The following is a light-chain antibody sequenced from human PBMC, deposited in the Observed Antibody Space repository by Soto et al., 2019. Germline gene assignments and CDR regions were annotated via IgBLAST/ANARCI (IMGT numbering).Light chain of an antibody. CDR1: QSIRNW. V-gene: IGKV1-5*03. CDR3: QQYNAYSQAT. Sequence: DIQMTQSPSALSVSVGDRVTITCRASQSIRNWLAWYQQRPGKAPNLLISKASSLESGVPSRFSGSGFGTEFTLTISSLQPDDFATYYCQQYNAYSQATFGQGTKVEIK. J-gene: IGKJ1*01. CDR2: KAS.